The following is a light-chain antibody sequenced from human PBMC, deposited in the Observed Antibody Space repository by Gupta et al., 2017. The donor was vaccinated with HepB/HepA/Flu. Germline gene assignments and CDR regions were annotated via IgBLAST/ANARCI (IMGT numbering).Light chain of an antibody. CDR2: AAS. J-gene: IGKJ4*01. V-gene: IGKV1D-8*01. Sequence: VVRMTKSPSLVSASQGDRVTISCPVSQSISSSLAWYQKKSGRAPELLVYAASNLQSGVPLSFSGSGSGTDFTLTISVLHSEDYGTYYCQQYYSFPRTFGGGTQVEI. CDR1: QSISSS. CDR3: QQYYSFPRT.